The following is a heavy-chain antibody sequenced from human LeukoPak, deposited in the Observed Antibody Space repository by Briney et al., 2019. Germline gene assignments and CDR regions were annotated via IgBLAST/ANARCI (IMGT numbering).Heavy chain of an antibody. CDR3: VRESSNYYMDV. CDR2: INHSGST. Sequence: SETLSLTCAVYGGSFSGYYWSWIRQPPGKGLEWIGEINHSGSTNYNPSLKSRVTISVDTSKNQFSLKLSSVTAADTAVYYCVRESSNYYMDVWGKGTTVTVSS. V-gene: IGHV4-34*01. J-gene: IGHJ6*03. CDR1: GGSFSGYY. D-gene: IGHD6-6*01.